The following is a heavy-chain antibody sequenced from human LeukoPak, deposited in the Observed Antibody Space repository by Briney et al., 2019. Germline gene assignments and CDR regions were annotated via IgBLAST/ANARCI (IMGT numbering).Heavy chain of an antibody. Sequence: GGSLRLSCAGSGFTFSTYNMNWVRQAPGKGLEWVSYISSSSSTIYYADSVKGRFTISRDNAKNSLYLQMNSLRAEDTAVYYCARVSLRDYYDSSGYNDAFDIWGQGTMVTVSS. J-gene: IGHJ3*02. CDR2: ISSSSSTI. CDR3: ARVSLRDYYDSSGYNDAFDI. CDR1: GFTFSTYN. D-gene: IGHD3-22*01. V-gene: IGHV3-48*01.